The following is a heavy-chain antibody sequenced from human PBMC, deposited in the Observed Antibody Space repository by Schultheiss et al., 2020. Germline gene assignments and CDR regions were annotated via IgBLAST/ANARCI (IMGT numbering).Heavy chain of an antibody. J-gene: IGHJ3*02. CDR1: GGSISSSSYY. CDR3: TPNYPHVGYYDSSGYVTGDAFDI. Sequence: SETLSLTCTVSGGSISSSSYYWGWIRQPPGKGLEWIGSIYYSGSTYYNPSLKSRVTISVDTSKNQFSLKLSSVTAADTAVYYCTPNYPHVGYYDSSGYVTGDAFDIWGQGTMVTVSS. D-gene: IGHD3-22*01. V-gene: IGHV4-39*07. CDR2: IYYSGST.